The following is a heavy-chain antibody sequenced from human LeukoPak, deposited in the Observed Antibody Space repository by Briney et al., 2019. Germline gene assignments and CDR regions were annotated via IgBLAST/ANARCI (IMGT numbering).Heavy chain of an antibody. J-gene: IGHJ6*02. CDR1: GGSISSSNW. CDR3: ARVFLTTVTTDERYYYYYGMDV. V-gene: IGHV4-4*02. CDR2: IYHSGST. D-gene: IGHD4-11*01. Sequence: SGTLSLTCAVSGGSISSSNWWSWVRQPPGKGLEWIGEIYHSGSTNYNPSLKSRVTISVDKSKNQFSLKLSSVTAADTAVYYCARVFLTTVTTDERYYYYYGMDVWGQGTTVTVSS.